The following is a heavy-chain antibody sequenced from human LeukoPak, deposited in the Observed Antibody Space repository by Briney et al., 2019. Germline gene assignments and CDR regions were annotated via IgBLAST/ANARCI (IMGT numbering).Heavy chain of an antibody. CDR1: GFTFTSHL. CDR2: VSGDGRTT. V-gene: IGHV3-74*01. J-gene: IGHJ5*01. CDR3: VKDPRDTYGTNWFVS. Sequence: EGSLRLSCAASGFTFTSHLIHWVRQPPGKGLVWVSRVSGDGRTTNYADSVKGRFTISRDNSKKTLYLQMSGLRVEDTAMYYCVKDPRDTYGTNWFVSWGQGTLLIVSS. D-gene: IGHD2-21*01.